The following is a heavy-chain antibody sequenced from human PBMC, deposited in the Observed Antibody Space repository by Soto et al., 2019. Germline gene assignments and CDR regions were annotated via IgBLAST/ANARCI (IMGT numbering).Heavy chain of an antibody. CDR3: ARAGGLGFCSSTSCYPNRYFDY. CDR1: GYRFTDYY. D-gene: IGHD2-2*01. J-gene: IGHJ4*02. CDR2: INPNTGGT. V-gene: IGHV1-2*02. Sequence: ASVKVSCKASGYRFTDYYIHWVRQAPGQGPEWMGWINPNTGGTTYAQKFQGRVTMTRDMSMSTAYMELSRLRSDDTALFYCARAGGLGFCSSTSCYPNRYFDYRGQGTQVTVSS.